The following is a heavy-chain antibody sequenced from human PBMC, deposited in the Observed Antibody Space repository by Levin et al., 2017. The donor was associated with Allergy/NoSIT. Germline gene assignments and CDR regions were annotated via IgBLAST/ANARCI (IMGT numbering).Heavy chain of an antibody. CDR3: ARGHLGESGADY. D-gene: IGHD3-16*01. V-gene: IGHV4-31*03. CDR2: IYYSGST. J-gene: IGHJ4*02. Sequence: SQTLSLTCTVSGGSISSGGYYWSWIRQHPGKGLEWIGYIYYSGSTYYNPSLKSRVTISVDTSKNQFSLKLSSVTAADTAVYYCARGHLGESGADYWGQGTLVTVSS. CDR1: GGSISSGGYY.